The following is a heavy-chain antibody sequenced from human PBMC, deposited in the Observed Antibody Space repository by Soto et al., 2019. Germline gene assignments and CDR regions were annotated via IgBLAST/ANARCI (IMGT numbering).Heavy chain of an antibody. J-gene: IGHJ4*02. CDR2: IIPISGSP. CDR1: GGTFSISV. D-gene: IGHD3-3*01. Sequence: QVQLVQSGAEVKKLGSSVKVSCKTSGGTFSISVISWVRQAPGQGLEWMGGIIPISGSPNYAQEFQGRVTITADDSPSTAYMELSSLRSEDTAVHSCATFPRRSRSGFTAYWGQGTLVTVSS. V-gene: IGHV1-69*12. CDR3: ATFPRRSRSGFTAY.